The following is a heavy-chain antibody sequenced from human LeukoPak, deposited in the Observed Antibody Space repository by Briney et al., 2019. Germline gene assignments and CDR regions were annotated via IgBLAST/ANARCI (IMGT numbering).Heavy chain of an antibody. CDR1: GYTFTGYY. J-gene: IGHJ6*03. D-gene: IGHD3-10*01. CDR3: ARDRNYYGSGWDYMDV. V-gene: IGHV1-2*02. CDR2: INPNSGGT. Sequence: ASVKVSCKASGYTFTGYYMHWVRQAPGQGLEWMGWINPNSGGTNYAQKFQGRVTMTRDTSISTAYMELSRLRSDDTAVYYCARDRNYYGSGWDYMDVWGKGTTVTVSS.